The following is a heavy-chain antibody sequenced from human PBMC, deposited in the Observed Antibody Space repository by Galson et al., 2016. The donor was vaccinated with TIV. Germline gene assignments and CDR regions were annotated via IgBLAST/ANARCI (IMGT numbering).Heavy chain of an antibody. J-gene: IGHJ6*02. Sequence: TLSLTCVVSGFSIKSGSFWGWIRQPPGKGLQWIGSIYESGTTYSNPSLKSRLTVSVDTSKNQFSLKLSSVTAADTAVYYCIREGSTVTMHHYFGMDVWGQGTSVTVSS. CDR3: IREGSTVTMHHYFGMDV. CDR1: GFSIKSGSF. D-gene: IGHD4-17*01. CDR2: IYESGTT. V-gene: IGHV4-38-2*02.